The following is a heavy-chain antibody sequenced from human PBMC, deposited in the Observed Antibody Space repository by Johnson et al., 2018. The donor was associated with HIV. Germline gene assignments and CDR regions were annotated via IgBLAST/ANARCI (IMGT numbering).Heavy chain of an antibody. Sequence: VQLVESGGGVVQPGGSLRLSCAASGFTVTTKYMSWVRQAPGKGLEWVSVIYSGGSTYYADSVKGRFTISRDNSKNTLYLQMNSLRAEDTAVYYCARASDAFDIWGQGTMVTVSS. CDR3: ARASDAFDI. CDR2: IYSGGST. V-gene: IGHV3-66*01. J-gene: IGHJ3*02. CDR1: GFTVTTKY.